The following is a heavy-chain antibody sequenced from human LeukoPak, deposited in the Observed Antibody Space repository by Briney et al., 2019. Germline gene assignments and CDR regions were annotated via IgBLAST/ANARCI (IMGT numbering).Heavy chain of an antibody. CDR1: GDSIISDNLY. Sequence: SETLSLTCTVSGDSIISDNLYWSWIRQPAGKGLEWIGRIYTSGSTNYNPSLKSRVTISVDTSKNQFSLKLSSVTAADTAVYYCARETRHWGQGTLVTVSS. D-gene: IGHD2-2*01. J-gene: IGHJ1*01. V-gene: IGHV4-61*02. CDR3: ARETRH. CDR2: IYTSGST.